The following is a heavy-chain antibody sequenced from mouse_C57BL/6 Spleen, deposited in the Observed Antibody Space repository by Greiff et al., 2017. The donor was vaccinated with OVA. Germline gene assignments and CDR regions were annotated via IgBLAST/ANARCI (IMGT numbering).Heavy chain of an antibody. V-gene: IGHV14-4*01. CDR2: IDPENGDT. Sequence: VQLQQSGAELVRPGASVKLSCTASGFNIKDDYMHWVKQRPEQGLEWIGWIDPENGDTEYAAKFQGKATITADTSSNTAYLQLSSLTSEDTAVYYCTLYDGFYWGQGTLVTVSA. CDR1: GFNIKDDY. D-gene: IGHD2-3*01. CDR3: TLYDGFY. J-gene: IGHJ3*01.